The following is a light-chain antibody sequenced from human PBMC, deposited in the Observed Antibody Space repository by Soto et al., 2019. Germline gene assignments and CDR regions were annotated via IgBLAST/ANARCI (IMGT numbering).Light chain of an antibody. V-gene: IGKV3-15*01. CDR2: GAS. Sequence: EVVMTQSPATLSVSPGERATLSCRTSQDVRINLAWYQQKPGQAPRLLIQGASPRATGVPVRFSGSGSGTEFTLTISSLQAGDSAVYYCHQYHYWPPITFGQGTRLEIK. CDR3: HQYHYWPPIT. CDR1: QDVRIN. J-gene: IGKJ5*01.